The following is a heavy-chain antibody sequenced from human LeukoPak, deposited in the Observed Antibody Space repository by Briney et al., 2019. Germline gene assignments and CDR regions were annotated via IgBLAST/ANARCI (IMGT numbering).Heavy chain of an antibody. CDR2: IYPGDSDT. D-gene: IGHD2-15*01. CDR3: ARGELGYCSGGSCYRFDP. Sequence: GASLKISFKGSGYSFTSYWIGWVRPMPGKGLEWMGIIYPGDSDTKYSPSFQGQVTISADKSISTAYLQWSSLKASDTAMYYCARGELGYCSGGSCYRFDPWGQGTLVTVSS. CDR1: GYSFTSYW. J-gene: IGHJ5*02. V-gene: IGHV5-51*01.